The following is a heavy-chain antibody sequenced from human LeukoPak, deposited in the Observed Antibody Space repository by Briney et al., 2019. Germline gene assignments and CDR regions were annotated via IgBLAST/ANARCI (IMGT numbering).Heavy chain of an antibody. CDR2: IYYSGST. D-gene: IGHD2-2*01. J-gene: IGHJ4*02. Sequence: SETLSLTCTVSGGSISSYYWSWIRQPPGKGLEWIGYIYYSGSTNYNPSLKSRVTISVDTSKNQFSLKLSSVTAADTAVYYCARGPGTNAGRTPAPFAYWGQGTLVTVPS. V-gene: IGHV4-59*01. CDR3: ARGPGTNAGRTPAPFAY. CDR1: GGSISSYY.